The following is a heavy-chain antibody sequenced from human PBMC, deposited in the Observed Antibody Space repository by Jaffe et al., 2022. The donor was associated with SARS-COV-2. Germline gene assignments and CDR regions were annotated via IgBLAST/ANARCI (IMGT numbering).Heavy chain of an antibody. CDR3: AKEFPWGIAVAGPDY. CDR2: ISYDGSNK. V-gene: IGHV3-30*18. J-gene: IGHJ4*02. D-gene: IGHD6-19*01. Sequence: QVQLVESGGGVVQPGRSLRLSCAASGFTFSSYGMHWVRQAPGKGLEWVAVISYDGSNKYYADSVKGRFTISRDNSKNTLYLQMNSLRAEDTAVYYCAKEFPWGIAVAGPDYWGQGTLVTVSS. CDR1: GFTFSSYG.